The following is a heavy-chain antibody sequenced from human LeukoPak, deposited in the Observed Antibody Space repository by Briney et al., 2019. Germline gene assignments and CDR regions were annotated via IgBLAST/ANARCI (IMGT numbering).Heavy chain of an antibody. J-gene: IGHJ4*02. CDR2: IYYSGST. CDR3: ARNIWAAGDY. CDR1: GGSISSSSYY. D-gene: IGHD6-13*01. Sequence: SETLSLTCTVSGGSISSSSYYWGWIRQPPGKGLEWIGSIYYSGSTYYNPSLKSRVTISVDTSKNQFSLKLSSVTAADTAVYYCARNIWAAGDYWGQGTLVTVSS. V-gene: IGHV4-39*07.